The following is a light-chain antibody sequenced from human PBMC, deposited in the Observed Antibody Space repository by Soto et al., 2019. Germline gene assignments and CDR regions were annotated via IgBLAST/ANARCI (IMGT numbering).Light chain of an antibody. J-gene: IGKJ3*01. V-gene: IGKV1-39*01. CDR3: QQSYSSPT. CDR2: SAS. Sequence: DIQMTQSPSSLSASVGDRVTIACRASESISDMLNWYQQKPGKAPMLLLSSASILQSGVPSRFSGSGSGTAFSLTISGLQPEDFATYFCQQSYSSPTFGPGTKVDL. CDR1: ESISDM.